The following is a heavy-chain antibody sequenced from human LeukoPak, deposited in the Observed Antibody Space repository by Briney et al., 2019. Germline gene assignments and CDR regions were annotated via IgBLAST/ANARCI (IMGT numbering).Heavy chain of an antibody. J-gene: IGHJ3*02. CDR2: ISYDGSNK. D-gene: IGHD1-26*01. Sequence: PGRSLRLSCAASGFTFSSYAMHWVRQAPGKGLERVAVISYDGSNKYYADSVKGRFTISRDNSKNTLYLQMNSLRAEDTAVYYCARGPFIVGATRGFAFDIWGQGTMVTVSS. CDR1: GFTFSSYA. V-gene: IGHV3-30*04. CDR3: ARGPFIVGATRGFAFDI.